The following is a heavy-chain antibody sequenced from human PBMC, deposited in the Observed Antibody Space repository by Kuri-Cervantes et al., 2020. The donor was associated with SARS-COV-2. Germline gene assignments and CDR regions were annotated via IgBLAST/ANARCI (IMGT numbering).Heavy chain of an antibody. J-gene: IGHJ4*02. V-gene: IGHV3-48*01. CDR2: ISSSSSTI. Sequence: ETLSLTCAASGFIFGRYSMNWVRQAPGKGLEWVSYISSSSSTIYYIDSVKGRFTISRDNAKNSLYLQMNSLRAKDTAVYYCVRVGAYSGYDFDSWGQGTLVTVSS. CDR3: VRVGAYSGYDFDS. CDR1: GFIFGRYS. D-gene: IGHD5-12*01.